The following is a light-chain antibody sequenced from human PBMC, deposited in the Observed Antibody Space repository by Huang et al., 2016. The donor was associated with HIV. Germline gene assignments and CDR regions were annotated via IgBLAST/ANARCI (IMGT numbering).Light chain of an antibody. CDR2: GAS. CDR1: QSISTN. CDR3: QQHNDWPPWT. V-gene: IGKV3-15*01. J-gene: IGKJ1*01. Sequence: EIVMTQFPATLSVSTGERAIVFCRASQSISTNLAWYQQKPGQAPRLLIFGASTRAPGIPDRVSGGGSETEFSLTINSLQSEDFAVYYCQQHNDWPPWTFGQGTKVEI.